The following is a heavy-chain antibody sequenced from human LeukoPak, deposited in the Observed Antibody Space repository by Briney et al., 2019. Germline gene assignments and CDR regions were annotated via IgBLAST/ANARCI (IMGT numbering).Heavy chain of an antibody. J-gene: IGHJ4*02. V-gene: IGHV4-4*07. CDR2: IYTSGGA. D-gene: IGHD3-22*01. CDR3: ARSPIDYYDSSGYHRVREPFDY. Sequence: SETLSLTCTVSGGSISSYYWSWIRQPAGKGLEWIGRIYTSGGANYNPSLKSRVTMSIDTSKNQFSLKLSSVTAADTAVYYCARSPIDYYDSSGYHRVREPFDYWGQGTLVTVSS. CDR1: GGSISSYY.